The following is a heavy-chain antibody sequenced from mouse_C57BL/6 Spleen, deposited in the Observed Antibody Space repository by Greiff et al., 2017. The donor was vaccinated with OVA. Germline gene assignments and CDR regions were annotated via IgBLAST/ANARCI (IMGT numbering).Heavy chain of an antibody. CDR1: GYAFSSSW. CDR2: IYPGDGDT. Sequence: QVQLQQSGPELVKPGASVKISCKASGYAFSSSWMNWVKQRPGKGLEWIGRIYPGDGDTNYNGKFKGKATLTADKSSSTAYMQLSSLTSEDSAVYYCAINYSNYEDYYAMDYWGQGTSVTVSS. J-gene: IGHJ4*01. CDR3: AINYSNYEDYYAMDY. V-gene: IGHV1-82*01. D-gene: IGHD2-5*01.